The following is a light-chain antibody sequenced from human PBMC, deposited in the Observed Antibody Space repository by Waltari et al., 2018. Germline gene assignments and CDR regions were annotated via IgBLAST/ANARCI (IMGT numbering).Light chain of an antibody. CDR3: QQYGSSLVT. Sequence: EIVLTQSPDTLSLSPGERATLSCRASQWVTSSYLAWYQQKPGQAPRLLIYAASARATGIPDRFSGSGSGTDFTLTISRLEPEDFAVYFRQQYGSSLVTFGGGTEVEIK. V-gene: IGKV3-20*01. CDR2: AAS. CDR1: QWVTSSY. J-gene: IGKJ4*01.